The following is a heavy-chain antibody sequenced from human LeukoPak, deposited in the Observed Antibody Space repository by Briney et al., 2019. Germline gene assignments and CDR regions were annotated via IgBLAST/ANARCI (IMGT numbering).Heavy chain of an antibody. V-gene: IGHV4-59*02. D-gene: IGHD6-19*01. CDR2: FYHSGGT. CDR3: ARGYSSGWNGRVAFDP. CDR1: GGSVSSYY. J-gene: IGHJ5*02. Sequence: SETLSLTCSVSGGSVSSYYWNWIRQPRGKGLEWIGFFYHSGGTHYNPSLKSRVTISLDTSKSQVSLNLNSVTAADTAVYYCARGYSSGWNGRVAFDPRGQGTLVTVSS.